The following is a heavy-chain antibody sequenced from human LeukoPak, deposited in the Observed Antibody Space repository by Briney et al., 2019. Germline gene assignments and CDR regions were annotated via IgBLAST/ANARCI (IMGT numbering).Heavy chain of an antibody. CDR2: VSGGGGTT. CDR3: ARDVEWAVAVAGKNWYFDL. Sequence: GGSLRLSCAASGFTFSSYAMSWVRQAPGKGLEWVSTVSGGGGTTYYADSVKGRFTISRDNSKNTLYLQMNSLRSDDTAVYYCARDVEWAVAVAGKNWYFDLWGRGTLVTVSS. D-gene: IGHD6-19*01. V-gene: IGHV3-23*01. J-gene: IGHJ2*01. CDR1: GFTFSSYA.